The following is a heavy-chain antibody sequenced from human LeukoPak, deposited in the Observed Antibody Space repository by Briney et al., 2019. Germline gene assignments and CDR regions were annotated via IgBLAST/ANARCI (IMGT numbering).Heavy chain of an antibody. CDR1: GGSISSGSYY. D-gene: IGHD1-26*01. CDR3: ASGGSSGFDP. CDR2: IYTSGST. V-gene: IGHV4-61*02. J-gene: IGHJ5*02. Sequence: PSETLSLTCTVSGGSISSGSYYWSWIRQPAGKGLEWIGRIYTSGSTNYNPSLKSRVTMSVDTSKNQFSLKLSSVTAADTAVYYCASGGSSGFDPWGQGTLVTVSS.